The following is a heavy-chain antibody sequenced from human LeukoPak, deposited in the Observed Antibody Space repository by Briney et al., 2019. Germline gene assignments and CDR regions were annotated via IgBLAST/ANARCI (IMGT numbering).Heavy chain of an antibody. D-gene: IGHD6-25*01. CDR1: GGSISNYY. J-gene: IGHJ4*02. CDR2: IYYSGST. Sequence: SETLSLTCNVSGGSISNYYWTWIRQPPGKGLEWIGYIYYSGSTNYNPSLKSRVTISVDTSKNQFSLKLSSVTAADTAVYYCARHDRGDYFDYWGQGTLVTVSS. V-gene: IGHV4-59*08. CDR3: ARHDRGDYFDY.